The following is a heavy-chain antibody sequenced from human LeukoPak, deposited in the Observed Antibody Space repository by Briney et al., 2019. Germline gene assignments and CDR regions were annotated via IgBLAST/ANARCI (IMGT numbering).Heavy chain of an antibody. V-gene: IGHV1-2*02. CDR1: GYTFSGYY. D-gene: IGHD6-19*01. CDR3: ARRDKGIAVAVTLDY. Sequence: ASVKVSCKASGYTFSGYYIYWVRQAPGQGLEWMGWINPHSGGTNYAQKFQGRVTMTRDMSSRTAHMDLSSLRSDDTAVYYCARRDKGIAVAVTLDYWGQGTLVTVSS. CDR2: INPHSGGT. J-gene: IGHJ4*02.